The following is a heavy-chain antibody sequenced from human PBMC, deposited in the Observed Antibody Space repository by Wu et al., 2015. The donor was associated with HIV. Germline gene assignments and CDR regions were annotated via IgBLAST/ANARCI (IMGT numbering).Heavy chain of an antibody. D-gene: IGHD1-14*01. J-gene: IGHJ6*03. Sequence: QVQLVQSGAEVKKPGSSVKVSCKASGGTFSTYAISWVRQAPGQGLEYMGGIIPMSGIATYGQKFQDRVTITADESTSTAYMELSSLKSEDTAVYYCARAQEPLDYYYYMDVWGKGPRSP. CDR3: ARAQEPLDYYYYMDV. CDR1: GGTFSTYA. CDR2: IIPMSGIA. V-gene: IGHV1-69*12.